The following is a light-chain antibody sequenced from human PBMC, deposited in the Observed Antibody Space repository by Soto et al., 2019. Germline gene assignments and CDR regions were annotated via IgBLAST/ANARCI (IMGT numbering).Light chain of an antibody. V-gene: IGLV2-14*01. Sequence: QSALTQPASVSGSPGQSITISCTGTSSDVGGYQYVSWYQQYPGKAPKLVIYEVSNRPSGVSIRFSGSKSGDTASLTISGLQAEDEADYDFCSYTLRSTLVFGGGTKLPVL. J-gene: IGLJ2*01. CDR3: CSYTLRSTLV. CDR1: SSDVGGYQY. CDR2: EVS.